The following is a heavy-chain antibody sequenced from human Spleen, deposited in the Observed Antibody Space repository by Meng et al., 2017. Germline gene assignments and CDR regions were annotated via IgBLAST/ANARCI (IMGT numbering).Heavy chain of an antibody. J-gene: IGHJ4*02. Sequence: GESLKISCKGSGYTFTNYWIGWVRQMPGKGLEWMGIIYPGDSNTRYSPSFQGQVTIPADKSINTAYLQWSSLKASDTAMYYCALEAGGRTFDYWGQGTLVTVSS. CDR1: GYTFTNYW. CDR2: IYPGDSNT. CDR3: ALEAGGRTFDY. D-gene: IGHD1-14*01. V-gene: IGHV5-51*01.